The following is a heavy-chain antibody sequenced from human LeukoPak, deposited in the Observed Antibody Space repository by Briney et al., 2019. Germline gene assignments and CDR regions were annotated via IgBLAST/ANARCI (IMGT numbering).Heavy chain of an antibody. CDR2: VRISRGNT. J-gene: IGHJ4*02. CDR1: GFTFSDYS. D-gene: IGHD5/OR15-5a*01. Sequence: PGGSLTLSCAASGFTFSDYSMNWVRQPPGKGLEWISYVRISRGNTKYADSVKGGVTISGDRAKHSVFLQMSSLGVEDTGVYYCARDHLYAFDTWGQGTLVTVSS. V-gene: IGHV3-48*01. CDR3: ARDHLYAFDT.